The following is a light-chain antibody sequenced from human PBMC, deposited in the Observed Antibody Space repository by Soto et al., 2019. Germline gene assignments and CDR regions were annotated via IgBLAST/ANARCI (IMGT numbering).Light chain of an antibody. Sequence: QSVLTQPASVSGSPGQSITISCTGTSSDVGAYNYVSWYQQHPGKVPKLMIYDVSIRPSGVSYRFSGSKSGDTASLTISGLQAEDEADYYCSSYTTTSTVVFGGGTKVTVL. CDR2: DVS. CDR3: SSYTTTSTVV. V-gene: IGLV2-14*01. J-gene: IGLJ2*01. CDR1: SSDVGAYNY.